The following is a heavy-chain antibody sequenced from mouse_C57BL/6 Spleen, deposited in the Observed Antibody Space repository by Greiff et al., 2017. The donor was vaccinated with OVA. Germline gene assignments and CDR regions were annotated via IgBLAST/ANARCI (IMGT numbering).Heavy chain of an antibody. Sequence: QVQLQQSGAELVRPGSSVKLSCKASGYTFTSYWMDWVKQRPGQGLEWIGNIYPAGSDTYYNQKFKDKATLTVDKSSSTAYMQLSSLTSEDSAVYYCAREYYGSSYWYFDVWGTGTTVTVSS. CDR2: IYPAGSDT. V-gene: IGHV1-61*01. J-gene: IGHJ1*03. D-gene: IGHD1-1*01. CDR1: GYTFTSYW. CDR3: AREYYGSSYWYFDV.